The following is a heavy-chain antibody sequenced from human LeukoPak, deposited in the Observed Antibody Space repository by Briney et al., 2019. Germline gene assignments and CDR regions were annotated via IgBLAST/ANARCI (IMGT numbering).Heavy chain of an antibody. CDR3: ARDGTKDYDFWSGYYNYYYYGMDV. V-gene: IGHV4-4*07. CDR1: VGSISSYY. Sequence: PSETLSLTCTVSVGSISSYYWSWIRQPAGKGLEWIGRIYTSGSTNYNPSLKTRVTMSVATSKNQFSLKLSSVTAADTAVYYCARDGTKDYDFWSGYYNYYYYGMDVWGQGTTVTVSS. D-gene: IGHD3-3*01. J-gene: IGHJ6*02. CDR2: IYTSGST.